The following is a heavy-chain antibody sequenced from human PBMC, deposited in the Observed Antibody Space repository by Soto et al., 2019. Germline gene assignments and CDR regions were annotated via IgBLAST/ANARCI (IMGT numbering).Heavy chain of an antibody. CDR2: ISYDGSNK. V-gene: IGHV3-30-3*01. J-gene: IGHJ4*02. CDR3: ARDHSFTNSGYDFGYFDY. CDR1: GFTFSSYD. D-gene: IGHD5-12*01. Sequence: PXGSLRLSCAASGFTFSSYDMHWVRQAPGKGLEWVAVISYDGSNKYYADSVKGRFTISRDNSKDTLYLQMNSLRAEDTAVYYCARDHSFTNSGYDFGYFDYWGQGSLVTVSS.